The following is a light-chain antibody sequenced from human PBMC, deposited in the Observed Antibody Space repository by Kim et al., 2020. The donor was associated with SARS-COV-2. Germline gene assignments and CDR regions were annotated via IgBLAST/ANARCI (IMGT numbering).Light chain of an antibody. CDR1: TGTVTSGHY. CDR2: DTS. Sequence: QAVVTQEPSLTVSPGGTVTLTCGSSTGTVTSGHYPYWFQQKPGQAPRTLIYDTSNKHSWTPARFSGSLLGGKAALTLSGAQPEDEAEYSCLLSYSGARVVFGGGTQLTVL. J-gene: IGLJ2*01. CDR3: LLSYSGARVV. V-gene: IGLV7-46*01.